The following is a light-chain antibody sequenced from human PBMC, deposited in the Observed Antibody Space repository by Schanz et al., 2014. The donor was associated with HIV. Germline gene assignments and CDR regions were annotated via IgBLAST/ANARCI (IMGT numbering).Light chain of an antibody. CDR3: ASYTNSATFV. CDR1: SSDLGRLNC. J-gene: IGLJ1*01. CDR2: DFA. V-gene: IGLV2-14*03. Sequence: QSALTQPASVSGSPGQSISISCTGTSSDLGRLNCVSWYQQHPGKAPKLVISDFANRPSGVSNRFSGSKSGNTASLTISGLQAEDEADYYCASYTNSATFVFGTATKLTVL.